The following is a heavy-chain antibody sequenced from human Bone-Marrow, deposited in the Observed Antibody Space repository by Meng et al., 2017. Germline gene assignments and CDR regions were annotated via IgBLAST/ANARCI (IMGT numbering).Heavy chain of an antibody. CDR1: GSTFSSYA. CDR2: ISYDGSNK. J-gene: IGHJ3*02. D-gene: IGHD2-21*02. V-gene: IGHV3-30*04. CDR3: ARGSPPAYCGGDCYSTLPDI. Sequence: GESLKISCAASGSTFSSYAMHWVRQAPGKGLEWVAVISYDGSNKYYADSVKGRFTISRDNSKNTLYLQMNSLRAEDTAVYYCARGSPPAYCGGDCYSTLPDIWGQGTMVTVSS.